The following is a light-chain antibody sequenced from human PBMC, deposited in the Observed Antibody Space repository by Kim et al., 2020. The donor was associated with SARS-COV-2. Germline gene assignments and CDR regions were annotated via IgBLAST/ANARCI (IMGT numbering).Light chain of an antibody. CDR3: QVWDNSSGNGV. Sequence: APQRKTGRTSGRKNDGRKKVDCWQQQTGRAAAVVIYYEGSRSPGVPGRCFGANSGDTAALTISRGEAGDEADYYCQVWDNSSGNGVFGGGTQLTVL. CDR2: YEG. V-gene: IGLV3-21*04. CDR1: NDGRKK. J-gene: IGLJ2*01.